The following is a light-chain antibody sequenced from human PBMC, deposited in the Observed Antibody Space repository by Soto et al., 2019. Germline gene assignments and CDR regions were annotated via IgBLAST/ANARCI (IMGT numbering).Light chain of an antibody. V-gene: IGKV3-15*01. CDR3: QQYNNWPPWT. Sequence: TVQTRYQASMSVSPWASAPWLCRASQSVSSNLAWYQQKPGQAPRLLIYGASTRATGIPARFSGSGSGTEFTLTISSLQSEDFAVYYCQQYNNWPPWTFGQGTEAAIK. CDR1: QSVSSN. CDR2: GAS. J-gene: IGKJ1*01.